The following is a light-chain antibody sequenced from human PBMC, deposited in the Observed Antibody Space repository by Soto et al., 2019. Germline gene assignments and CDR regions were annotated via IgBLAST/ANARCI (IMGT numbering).Light chain of an antibody. J-gene: IGKJ5*01. V-gene: IGKV1-16*02. CDR3: QQYNSHPIT. CDR1: QGIKNS. CDR2: AAS. Sequence: DIRMTQSPSSLSASVGDTVTITCRASQGIKNSLAWFQQKPGKAPKSLIYAASGLLSGVSSKFSGSGSGTDFTLSISSLQPEDSATYYCQQYNSHPITFGQGTRLEIK.